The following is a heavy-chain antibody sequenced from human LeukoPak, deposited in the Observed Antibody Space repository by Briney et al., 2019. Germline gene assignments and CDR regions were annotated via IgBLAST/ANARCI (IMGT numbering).Heavy chain of an antibody. V-gene: IGHV1-46*01. J-gene: IGHJ5*02. CDR1: GYTFTSYY. CDR2: INPSGGST. D-gene: IGHD7-27*01. Sequence: ASVKVSCKASGYTFTSYYMHWVRQAPGQGLEWMGIINPSGGSTSYAQRFQGRVTMTRDTSTSTVYMELSSLRSEDTAVYYCVRSLNGEDNWFDPWGQGTLVTVSS. CDR3: VRSLNGEDNWFDP.